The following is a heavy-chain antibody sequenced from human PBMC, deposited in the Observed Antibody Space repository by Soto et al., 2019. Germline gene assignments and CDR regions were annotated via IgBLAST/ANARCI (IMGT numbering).Heavy chain of an antibody. CDR1: GGTFSSYT. V-gene: IGHV1-69*04. Sequence: ASVKVSCKASGGTFSSYTISWVRQAPGQGLEWMGRIIPILGIANYAQKFQGRVTITADKSTSTAYMELSSLRSEDTAVYYCARDGGGYCSSTSCYDYWGQGTLVTVSS. CDR3: ARDGGGYCSSTSCYDY. D-gene: IGHD2-2*03. CDR2: IIPILGIA. J-gene: IGHJ4*02.